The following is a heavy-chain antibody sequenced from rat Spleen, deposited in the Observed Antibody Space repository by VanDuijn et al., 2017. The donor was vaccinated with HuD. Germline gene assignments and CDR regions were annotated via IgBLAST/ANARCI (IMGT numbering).Heavy chain of an antibody. CDR3: ARLGTEAIGNWFSY. D-gene: IGHD1-11*01. CDR2: IKYDGSST. Sequence: EVQLVESGGGLVQPGRSLKLSCAASGFTFSNYGMAWVRQAPTKGLEWVATIKYDGSSTYHRDSGKGRFTISRDNAKSTLYLQMDSLRSEDTATYYCARLGTEAIGNWFSYWGQGTLVTVSS. V-gene: IGHV5-29*01. J-gene: IGHJ3*01. CDR1: GFTFSNYG.